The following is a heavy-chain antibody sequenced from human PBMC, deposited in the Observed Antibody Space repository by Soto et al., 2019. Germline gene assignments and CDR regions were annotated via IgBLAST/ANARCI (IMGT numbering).Heavy chain of an antibody. CDR1: GYSFTSYW. CDR2: IYPGDSDT. J-gene: IGHJ6*01. D-gene: IGHD3-3*01. V-gene: IGHV5-51*01. Sequence: PGESLKISCKRSGYSFTSYWIGWVRQMPGKGLEWMGIIYPGDSDTRYSPSFQGQVTISADKSISTAYLQWSSLKASDTAMYYCARTFYDFWSGDYYYYGMEVWGQGTTVTVSS. CDR3: ARTFYDFWSGDYYYYGMEV.